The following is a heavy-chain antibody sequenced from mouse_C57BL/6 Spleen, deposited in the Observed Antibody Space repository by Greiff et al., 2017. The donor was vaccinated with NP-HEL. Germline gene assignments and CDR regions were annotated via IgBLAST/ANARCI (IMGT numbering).Heavy chain of an antibody. CDR1: GFNIKDDY. D-gene: IGHD2-10*01. V-gene: IGHV14-4*01. Sequence: EVKLQQSGAELVRPGASVKLSCTASGFNIKDDYMHWVKQRPEQGLEWIGWIDTENGDTEYASKFQGKATITAEPSSNTAYLQLSSLTSEDTAVYYCTPLLYFDYWGQGTTLTVSS. CDR2: IDTENGDT. J-gene: IGHJ2*01. CDR3: TPLLYFDY.